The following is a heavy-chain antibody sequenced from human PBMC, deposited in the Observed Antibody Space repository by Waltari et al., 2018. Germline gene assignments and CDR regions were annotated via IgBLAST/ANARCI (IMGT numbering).Heavy chain of an antibody. CDR1: GYTFTDYT. D-gene: IGHD4-17*01. V-gene: IGHV7-4-1*02. J-gene: IGHJ6*02. Sequence: QVQLAQSGSELKEPGASVKVSCRTSGYTFTDYTINWVRQAPGQGLEWMGWFNANNGHPTYVQGFTGRFVFSLDTSVSTTYLQITGLKAEDTAVYFCARALLGLTNRLDVWGQGTTVTISS. CDR3: ARALLGLTNRLDV. CDR2: FNANNGHP.